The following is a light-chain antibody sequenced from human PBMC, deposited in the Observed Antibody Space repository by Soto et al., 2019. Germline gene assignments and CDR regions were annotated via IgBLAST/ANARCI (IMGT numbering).Light chain of an antibody. CDR1: NIGSKS. V-gene: IGLV3-21*04. J-gene: IGLJ3*02. CDR3: QVWDSSSDHPWV. Sequence: SYELTQPPSVSVAPGKTARITWGGNNIGSKSVHWYQQKPGQAPVLAIYYDSDRPSGIPERLSGSNSGNTATLTLSRVEAGDEADYYCQVWDSSSDHPWVFGGGTKLTVL. CDR2: YDS.